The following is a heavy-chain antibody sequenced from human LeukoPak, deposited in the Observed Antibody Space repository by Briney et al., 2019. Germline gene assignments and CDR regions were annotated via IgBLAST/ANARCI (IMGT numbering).Heavy chain of an antibody. CDR3: ARRTDDSSGYFSNFDY. D-gene: IGHD3-22*01. CDR1: GGSFSGYY. J-gene: IGHJ4*02. CDR2: INHSGST. V-gene: IGHV4-34*01. Sequence: PSETLSLTCAVYGGSFSGYYWSWIRQPPGKGLEWIGEINHSGSTNYNPSLKSRVTMSVDTSKNQFSLKLSSVTAADTAVYYCARRTDDSSGYFSNFDYWGQGTLVTVSS.